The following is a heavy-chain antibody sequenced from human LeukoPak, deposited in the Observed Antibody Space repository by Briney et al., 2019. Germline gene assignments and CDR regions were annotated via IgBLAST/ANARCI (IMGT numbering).Heavy chain of an antibody. D-gene: IGHD5-12*01. CDR3: ARKSGPYYFDY. CDR2: IYYGGSI. Sequence: PSETLSLTCTVSGVSINISYWSWIRQPPGKGLEWIGFIYYGGSINYNPSLKSRVTISVDSSKTQVSLKLSSVTAADTAVYYCARKSGPYYFDYWGQGTLVTVSS. V-gene: IGHV4-59*12. CDR1: GVSINISY. J-gene: IGHJ4*02.